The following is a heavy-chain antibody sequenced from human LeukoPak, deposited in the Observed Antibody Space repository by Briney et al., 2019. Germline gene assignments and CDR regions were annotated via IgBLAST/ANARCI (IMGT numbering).Heavy chain of an antibody. CDR2: ISSSSSHI. D-gene: IGHD2-2*01. CDR3: ARGGCSSASCAFDY. CDR1: GFTFSSYS. J-gene: IGHJ4*02. V-gene: IGHV3-21*01. Sequence: GGSLRLSCAASGFTFSSYSMKWVRQAPGKGLEWVSSISSSSSHIYYADSVKGRFTVSRDNAKNSLYLQMNSLRAEDTAVYYCARGGCSSASCAFDYWGQGTLVTVSS.